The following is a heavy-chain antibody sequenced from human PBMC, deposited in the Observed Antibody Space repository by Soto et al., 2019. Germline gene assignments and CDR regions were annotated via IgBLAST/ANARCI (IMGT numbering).Heavy chain of an antibody. Sequence: EVQLVESGGGLVQTGGSLTLSCAASGFTFSGSAVHWVRQASGKGLEWVGRIRNKANSYATAYAASLKGRFMISRDDSKKTAYLQMNSLKTEDTAVYYCTSHSPEDMIRKWGQGTLVTVSS. CDR1: GFTFSGSA. CDR3: TSHSPEDMIRK. J-gene: IGHJ4*02. CDR2: IRNKANSYAT. D-gene: IGHD2-15*01. V-gene: IGHV3-73*02.